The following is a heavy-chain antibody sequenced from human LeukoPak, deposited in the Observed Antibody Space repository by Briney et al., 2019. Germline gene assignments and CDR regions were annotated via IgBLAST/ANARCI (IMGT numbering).Heavy chain of an antibody. CDR3: ARDPLSTGTWY. V-gene: IGHV3-21*01. D-gene: IGHD1-1*01. CDR1: GFTFSSYS. J-gene: IGHJ4*02. CDR2: ISSSSSYI. Sequence: GGSLRLSCAASGFTFSSYSMIWLPQAPGKGLEWVSSISSSSSYIYYADSVKGRFTISRDNAKNSLYLQMNSLRAEDTAVYYCARDPLSTGTWYWGQGTLVTVSS.